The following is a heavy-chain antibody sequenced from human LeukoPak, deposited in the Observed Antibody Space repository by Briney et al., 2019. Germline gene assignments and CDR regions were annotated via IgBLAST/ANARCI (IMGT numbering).Heavy chain of an antibody. CDR2: INPSGGST. V-gene: IGHV1-46*01. D-gene: IGHD3-22*01. CDR3: ARDLGRRITMMVGESRNWFDP. CDR1: GYTFTSYG. Sequence: ASVKVSCKASGYTFTSYGISWVRQAPGQGLEWMGIINPSGGSTSYAQKFQGRVTMTRDMSTSTVYMELSSLRSEDTAVYYCARDLGRRITMMVGESRNWFDPWGQGTLVTVSS. J-gene: IGHJ5*02.